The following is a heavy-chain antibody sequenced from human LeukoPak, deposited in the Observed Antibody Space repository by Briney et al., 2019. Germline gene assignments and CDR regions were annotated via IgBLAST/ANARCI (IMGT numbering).Heavy chain of an antibody. D-gene: IGHD6-13*01. V-gene: IGHV3-74*01. CDR3: ARGYSSSWDLSSNYFDS. Sequence: GGSLRLSCAASGFTVSSNYMSWVRQAPGKGLLWVSRIRSDGNSRSHADSVKGRFTISRDNAKNTLCLQMNSLRAEDTAVYYCARGYSSSWDLSSNYFDSWGQGTLVTVSS. CDR2: IRSDGNSR. J-gene: IGHJ4*02. CDR1: GFTVSSNY.